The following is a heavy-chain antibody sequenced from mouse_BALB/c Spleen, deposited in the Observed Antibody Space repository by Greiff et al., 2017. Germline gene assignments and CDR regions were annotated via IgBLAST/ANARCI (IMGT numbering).Heavy chain of an antibody. CDR1: GDSITSGY. D-gene: IGHD2-3*01. CDR3: ARVEDDGYYLFAY. CDR2: ISYSGST. V-gene: IGHV3-8*02. J-gene: IGHJ3*01. Sequence: EVQVVESGPSLVKPSQTLSLTCSVTGDSITSGYWNWIRKFPGNKLEYMGYISYSGSTYYNPSLKSRISITRDTSKNQYYLQLNSVTTEDTATYYCARVEDDGYYLFAYWGQGTLVTVSA.